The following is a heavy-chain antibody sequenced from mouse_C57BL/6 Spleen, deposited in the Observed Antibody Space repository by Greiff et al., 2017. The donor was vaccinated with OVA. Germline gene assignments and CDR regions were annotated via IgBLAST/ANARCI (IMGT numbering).Heavy chain of an antibody. CDR1: GYSFTGYY. CDR2: INPSTGGT. Sequence: EVKLMESGPELVKPGASVKISCKASGYSFTGYYMNWVKQSPEKSLEWIGEINPSTGGTTYNQKFKAKATLTVDKSSSTAYMQLKSLTSEDSAVYYGARPSTTGFFAYWGQGTLVTVSA. CDR3: ARPSTTGFFAY. D-gene: IGHD2-1*01. V-gene: IGHV1-42*01. J-gene: IGHJ3*01.